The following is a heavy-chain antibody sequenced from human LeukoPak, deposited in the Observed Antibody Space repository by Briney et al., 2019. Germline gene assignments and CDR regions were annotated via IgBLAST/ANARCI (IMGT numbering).Heavy chain of an antibody. CDR1: GFTFSSYA. CDR3: ARYVIAVAGFDY. D-gene: IGHD6-19*01. V-gene: IGHV3-23*01. Sequence: GGSLRLSCAASGFTFSSYAMSWVRQALGKGLEWVSAISGSGGSTYYADSVKGRFTISRDNSKNTLYLQMNSLRAEDTAVYYCARYVIAVAGFDYWGQGTLVTVSS. J-gene: IGHJ4*02. CDR2: ISGSGGST.